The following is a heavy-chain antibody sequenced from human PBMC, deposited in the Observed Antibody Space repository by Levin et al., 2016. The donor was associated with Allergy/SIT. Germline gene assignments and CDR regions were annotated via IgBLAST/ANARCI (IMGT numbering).Heavy chain of an antibody. D-gene: IGHD2-2*03. CDR1: GFTFSSYD. J-gene: IGHJ4*02. V-gene: IGHV3-30*18. Sequence: GGSLRLSCAASGFTFSSYDMYWVRQAPGKGLEWVAGISSDGGNNNYADSVKGRFTISRDNSNNTLYLQMNSLRAEDAAVYYCAKHGYCTGTICRLDSWGQGTLVTVSS. CDR2: ISSDGGNN. CDR3: AKHGYCTGTICRLDS.